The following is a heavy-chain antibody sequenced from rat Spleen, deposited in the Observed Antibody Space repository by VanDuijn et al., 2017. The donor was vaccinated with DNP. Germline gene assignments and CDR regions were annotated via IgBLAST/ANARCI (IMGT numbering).Heavy chain of an antibody. J-gene: IGHJ2*01. V-gene: IGHV3-1*01. Sequence: EVQLQESGPGLVKPSQSLSLTCSVTGYSITSHYWGWIRKFPGNKMEYIGHISYSGSTHYNPSLKSRISITRDTSKNQFFLQLNSVTSEDTATYYCARWGDYFDYWGQGVMVTVSS. CDR2: ISYSGST. CDR3: ARWGDYFDY. CDR1: GYSITSHY.